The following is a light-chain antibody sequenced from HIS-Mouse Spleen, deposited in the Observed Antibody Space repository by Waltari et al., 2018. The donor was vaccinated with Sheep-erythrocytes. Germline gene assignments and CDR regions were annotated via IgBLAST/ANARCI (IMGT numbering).Light chain of an antibody. J-gene: IGLJ2*01. Sequence: QSALTQPRSVSGSPGQSVTISSTGTSTDVGGYNYVSWYQQHPGKAPQLIIYDFSKRPSGVPDRFSGSKSGNTASLTISGLQAEDEADYYCCSYAGSYTLVFGGGTKLTVL. CDR2: DFS. CDR3: CSYAGSYTLV. CDR1: STDVGGYNY. V-gene: IGLV2-11*01.